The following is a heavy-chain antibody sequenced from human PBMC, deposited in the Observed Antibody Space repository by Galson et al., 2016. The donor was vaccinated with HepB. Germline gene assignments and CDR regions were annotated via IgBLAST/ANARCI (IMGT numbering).Heavy chain of an antibody. J-gene: IGHJ4*02. Sequence: SLRLSCAASGFTLNRYNMNWVRQAPGKGLEWISYISSSSSPIYYADSVKGRFTISRDNAKNSLYLQMNSLRAEDTAVYYCARELQLLPSLGYWGQGTLVTVSS. CDR2: ISSSSSPI. V-gene: IGHV3-48*01. CDR3: ARELQLLPSLGY. D-gene: IGHD5-18*01. CDR1: GFTLNRYN.